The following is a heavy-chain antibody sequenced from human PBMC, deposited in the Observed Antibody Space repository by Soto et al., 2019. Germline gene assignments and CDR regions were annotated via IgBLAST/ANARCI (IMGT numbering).Heavy chain of an antibody. V-gene: IGHV4-31*03. CDR1: GGSISSGGYY. D-gene: IGHD6-13*01. CDR3: ARGLAAGTYAFDI. J-gene: IGHJ3*02. Sequence: PSETLSLTCTVSGGSISSGGYYWRWIRQHPGKGLEWIGYIYCSGSTYYNPSLKSRVTISVDTSKNQFSLKLSSVTAADTAVYYCARGLAAGTYAFDIWGQGTMVTVSS. CDR2: IYCSGST.